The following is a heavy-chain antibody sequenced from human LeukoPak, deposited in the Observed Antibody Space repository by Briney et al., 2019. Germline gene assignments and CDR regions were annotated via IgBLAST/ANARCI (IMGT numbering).Heavy chain of an antibody. V-gene: IGHV1-2*02. CDR3: ARGASLSLDAFDI. J-gene: IGHJ3*02. CDR2: INPNSGGT. CDR1: GYTFTDYY. Sequence: ASVKVSCKASGYTFTDYYMHWVRQAPGQGLEWLGWINPNSGGTNYAQKFQGRVTMTRDTSISTAYMELSRLRSDDTAVYYCARGASLSLDAFDIWGQGTMVTVSS.